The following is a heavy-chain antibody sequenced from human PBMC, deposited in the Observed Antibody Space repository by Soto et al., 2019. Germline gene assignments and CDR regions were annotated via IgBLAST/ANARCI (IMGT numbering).Heavy chain of an antibody. CDR2: VNAGSGNT. Sequence: QVQLVQSGAEVKKPGASVNISCKASGFTFTKYALHWVRQAPGQRPEWMGWVNAGSGNTRDLQRFQGRITITRDTSASTVYLDLSSLTSADTAVYFCARDYADIAVAGIPLLAHWGQGTLVTVSS. V-gene: IGHV1-3*01. CDR1: GFTFTKYA. CDR3: ARDYADIAVAGIPLLAH. D-gene: IGHD6-19*01. J-gene: IGHJ4*01.